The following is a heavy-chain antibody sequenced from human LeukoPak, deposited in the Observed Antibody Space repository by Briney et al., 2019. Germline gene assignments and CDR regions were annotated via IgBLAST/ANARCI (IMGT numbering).Heavy chain of an antibody. CDR2: VGTVVERI. CDR1: GFTFSDYY. Sequence: GGSLRLSCAASGFTFSDYYMSWIRQAPGKGLEWIAYVGTVVERIDYAESVRGRFTTSRDDAKSSLFLQMDSLTVEDTALYYCAKLVVPAANAVDSWGQGTLVTVSS. CDR3: AKLVVPAANAVDS. V-gene: IGHV3-11*01. D-gene: IGHD2-2*01. J-gene: IGHJ4*02.